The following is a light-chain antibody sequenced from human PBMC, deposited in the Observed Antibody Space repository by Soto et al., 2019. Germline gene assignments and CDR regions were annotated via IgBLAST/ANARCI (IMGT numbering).Light chain of an antibody. Sequence: EIVLTQSPGTLSLSPGERATLSCRASQSVSSSYLAWYQQKPGQAPRLLIYGASSRATGIPDRFSGSGSGTDFTLIISRLAPEDFAVYYCQQYGRSPAFGGGTKVEIK. CDR2: GAS. V-gene: IGKV3-20*01. CDR1: QSVSSSY. CDR3: QQYGRSPA. J-gene: IGKJ4*01.